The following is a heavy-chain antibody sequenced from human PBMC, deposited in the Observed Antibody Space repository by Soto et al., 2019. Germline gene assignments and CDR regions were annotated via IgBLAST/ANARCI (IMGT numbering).Heavy chain of an antibody. CDR2: LSGSGTST. Sequence: GGSLRLSCAASGFSFVNYAMNWVRQAPGKGLEWVSGLSGSGTSTYYADSVKGWFTISRDNSRDTLFLQMNSLTADDTAVYYCAKATTNGGWFNPFDSWGQGALVTVSS. V-gene: IGHV3-23*01. D-gene: IGHD6-19*01. CDR1: GFSFVNYA. J-gene: IGHJ4*02. CDR3: AKATTNGGWFNPFDS.